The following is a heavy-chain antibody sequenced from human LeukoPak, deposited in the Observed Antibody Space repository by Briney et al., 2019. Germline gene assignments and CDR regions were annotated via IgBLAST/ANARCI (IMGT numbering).Heavy chain of an antibody. Sequence: SETLSLTCTVSGGSISSGGYSWSWIRQPPGKGLEWIGYIYHSGSTYYNPSLKSRVTISVDRSKNQFSLKLSSVTAADTAVYYCASFSYYDFWSGYSSGVFAPWGQGTLVTVSS. V-gene: IGHV4-30-2*01. D-gene: IGHD3-3*01. J-gene: IGHJ5*02. CDR2: IYHSGST. CDR3: ASFSYYDFWSGYSSGVFAP. CDR1: GGSISSGGYS.